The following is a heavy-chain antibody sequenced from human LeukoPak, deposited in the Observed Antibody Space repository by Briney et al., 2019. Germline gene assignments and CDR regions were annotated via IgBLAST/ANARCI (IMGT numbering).Heavy chain of an antibody. D-gene: IGHD3-9*01. CDR3: ARDPGFGTIFCQIFLCQPFDI. Sequence: ASVKVSCKASGYTFTSYGISWVRQAPGQGLEWMGWISAYNGNTNYAQKLQGRVTMTTDTSTSTAYMELRSLRSDDTAVYYCARDPGFGTIFCQIFLCQPFDIWGQGTMVTVSS. CDR1: GYTFTSYG. CDR2: ISAYNGNT. J-gene: IGHJ3*02. V-gene: IGHV1-18*01.